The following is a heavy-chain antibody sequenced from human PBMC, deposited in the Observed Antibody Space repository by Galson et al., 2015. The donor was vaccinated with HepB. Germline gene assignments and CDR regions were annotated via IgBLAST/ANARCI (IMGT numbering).Heavy chain of an antibody. D-gene: IGHD3-22*01. Sequence: SETLSLTCTVSGGSIGSSSYYWGWIRQPPGKGLEWIGSIYYSGSTYYNPSLKSRVTISADTSKNQFSLKLSSVTAADTAVYYCARLDYYDSSGYYRPLFDYWDQGTLVTVSS. CDR3: ARLDYYDSSGYYRPLFDY. CDR1: GGSIGSSSYY. CDR2: IYYSGST. V-gene: IGHV4-39*01. J-gene: IGHJ4*02.